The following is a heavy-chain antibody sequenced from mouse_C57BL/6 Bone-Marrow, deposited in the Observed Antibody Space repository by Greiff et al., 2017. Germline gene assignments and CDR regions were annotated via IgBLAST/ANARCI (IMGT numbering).Heavy chain of an antibody. CDR2: ISSGGSYT. Sequence: EVKLVESGGDLVKPGGSLKLSCAASGFTFSSYGMSWVRQTPDKRLEWVATISSGGSYTYYPDSVKGRFTISRDNAKNTLYLQMSSLKSEDTAMYYCARRSRRGYFDVWGTGTTVTVSS. CDR3: ARRSRRGYFDV. J-gene: IGHJ1*03. D-gene: IGHD1-1*01. V-gene: IGHV5-6*02. CDR1: GFTFSSYG.